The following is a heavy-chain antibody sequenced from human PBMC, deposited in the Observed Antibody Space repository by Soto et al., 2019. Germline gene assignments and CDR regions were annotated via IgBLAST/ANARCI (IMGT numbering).Heavy chain of an antibody. CDR3: ARGYRQSGYSSSWVFDY. V-gene: IGHV4-31*03. CDR1: GGSINSGGYY. CDR2: MYYSGST. Sequence: QVQLRESGPGLVKPSQTLSLTCTVSGGSINSGGYYWNWTRQHPGKGLEWIGYMYYSGSTYYHPFLRSRVITSAATSENHFALKLSSVTAADTAVYFCARGYRQSGYSSSWVFDYWGQGTLVNVSS. J-gene: IGHJ4*02. D-gene: IGHD6-13*01.